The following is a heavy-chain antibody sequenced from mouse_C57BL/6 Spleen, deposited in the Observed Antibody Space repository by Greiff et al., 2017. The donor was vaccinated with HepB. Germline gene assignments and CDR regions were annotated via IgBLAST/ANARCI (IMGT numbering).Heavy chain of an antibody. CDR3: AMDYYGSRFAY. V-gene: IGHV3-6*01. CDR1: GYSITSGYY. J-gene: IGHJ3*01. D-gene: IGHD1-1*01. Sequence: VQLQESGPGLVKPSQSLSLTCSVTGYSITSGYYWNWIRQFPGNKLEWMGYISYDGSNNYNPDLKNRSSITRDTSKNQFFLKLNSVTTEDTATYYCAMDYYGSRFAYWGQGTLVTVSA. CDR2: ISYDGSN.